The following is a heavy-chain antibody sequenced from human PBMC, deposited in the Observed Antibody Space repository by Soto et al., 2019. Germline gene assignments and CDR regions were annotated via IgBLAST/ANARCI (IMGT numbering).Heavy chain of an antibody. CDR3: ARGRLADYYDFWSGYSSVPYYYGMDV. CDR1: GYTFTSCG. D-gene: IGHD3-3*01. V-gene: IGHV1-18*04. J-gene: IGHJ6*02. Sequence: ASVKVSCKASGYTFTSCGISWVRQAPGQGLEWMGWISAYNGNTNYAQKLQGRVTMTTDTSTSTAYMELRSLRSDDTAVYYCARGRLADYYDFWSGYSSVPYYYGMDVWGQGTTVTVSS. CDR2: ISAYNGNT.